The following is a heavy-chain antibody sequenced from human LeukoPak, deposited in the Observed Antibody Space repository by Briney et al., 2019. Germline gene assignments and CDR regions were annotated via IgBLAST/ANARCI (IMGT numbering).Heavy chain of an antibody. CDR3: AGGSIVGAYFEF. J-gene: IGHJ4*02. D-gene: IGHD1-26*01. CDR2: INHSGST. CDR1: GGSFSGYY. Sequence: SETLSLTCAVYGGSFSGYYWSWIRQPPGKGLEWIGEINHSGSTNYNPSLKSRVTILVDTSKNQFSLKLSSVTAADTAVYYCAGGSIVGAYFEFWGQGTLVTVSS. V-gene: IGHV4-34*01.